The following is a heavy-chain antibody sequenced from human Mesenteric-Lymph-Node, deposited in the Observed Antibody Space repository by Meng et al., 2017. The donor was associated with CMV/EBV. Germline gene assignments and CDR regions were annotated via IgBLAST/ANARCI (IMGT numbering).Heavy chain of an antibody. CDR2: IYYSGKT. CDR3: ARGYYYGSGSAFDY. J-gene: IGHJ4*02. Sequence: SETLSLTCTVSGGSVSNSDYYWGWIRQPPGKGLEWIGSIYYSGKTYYNPSLKSRVTMSVDASKSQFSLRLSSVTAADTAVYYCARGYYYGSGSAFDYWGQGTLVTVSS. CDR1: GGSVSNSDYY. V-gene: IGHV4-39*07. D-gene: IGHD3-10*01.